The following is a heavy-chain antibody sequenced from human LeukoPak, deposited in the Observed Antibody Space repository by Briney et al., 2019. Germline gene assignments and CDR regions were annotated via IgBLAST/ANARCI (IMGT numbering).Heavy chain of an antibody. D-gene: IGHD4-17*01. V-gene: IGHV1-24*01. CDR1: GYTLTELS. CDR3: ATDLDDGDYSIDY. Sequence: EASVKVSCKVSGYTLTELSMHWVRQAPGKGLEWMGGFDPEDGETIYAQKFQGRVTMTEDTSTDTAYMELSSLRSEDTAVYYCATDLDDGDYSIDYWGQGTLVTVSS. CDR2: FDPEDGET. J-gene: IGHJ4*02.